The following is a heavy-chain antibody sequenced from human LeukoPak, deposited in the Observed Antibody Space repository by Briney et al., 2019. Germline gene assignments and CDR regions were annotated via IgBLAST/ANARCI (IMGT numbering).Heavy chain of an antibody. CDR3: AKDGASIAAAGMVRGYFDY. Sequence: TGGSLRLSCAASGFTFSSYGMHWVRQAPGKGLEWVAFIRYDGSNKYYADSVKGRFTISRDNSKNTLYLQMNSLRAEDTAVYYCAKDGASIAAAGMVRGYFDYWGQGTLVTVSS. CDR2: IRYDGSNK. D-gene: IGHD6-13*01. J-gene: IGHJ4*02. CDR1: GFTFSSYG. V-gene: IGHV3-30*02.